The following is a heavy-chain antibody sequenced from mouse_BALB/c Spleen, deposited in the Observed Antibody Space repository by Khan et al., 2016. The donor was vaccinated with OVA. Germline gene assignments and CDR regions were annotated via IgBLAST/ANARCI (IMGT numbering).Heavy chain of an antibody. V-gene: IGHV3-1*02. J-gene: IGHJ3*01. CDR1: GYSITSGYS. CDR2: IHYSGST. CDR3: AGVFPTY. Sequence: EVQLQESGPDLVKPSQSLSLTCTVTGYSITSGYSWHWIRQFPGNKLEWMGYIHYSGSTSYNLSLKSRISITRDTSKNQCFLQLNSVTTEGTSTYYCAGVFPTYWGQGTLVTVSA.